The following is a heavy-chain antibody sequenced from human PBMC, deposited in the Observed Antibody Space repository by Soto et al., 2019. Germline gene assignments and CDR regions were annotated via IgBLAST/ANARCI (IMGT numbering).Heavy chain of an antibody. CDR1: GFTFSSYG. CDR3: VRDQLYYYDIFGRPLNGFDI. J-gene: IGHJ3*02. Sequence: GGSLRLSCAASGFTFSSYGMHWVRQAPGKGLEWVAVIWYDGSNKYYADSVKGRFTISRDNAENSLYLQMNSLGAEDTALYYCVRDQLYYYDIFGRPLNGFDIWGQGTMVTVSS. V-gene: IGHV3-33*01. D-gene: IGHD3-22*01. CDR2: IWYDGSNK.